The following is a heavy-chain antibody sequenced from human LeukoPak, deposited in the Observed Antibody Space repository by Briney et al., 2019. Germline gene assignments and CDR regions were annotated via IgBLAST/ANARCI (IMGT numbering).Heavy chain of an antibody. Sequence: SVKVSCKASGGTFSSYAISWVRQAPGQGLEWMGGIIPIFGTANYAQKFQGRVTITADKSTSTAYMELSSLRSEDTAVYYCARSDGSGYDSQVGLSDYWGQGTLVTVSS. CDR3: ARSDGSGYDSQVGLSDY. CDR1: GGTFSSYA. D-gene: IGHD5-12*01. J-gene: IGHJ4*02. V-gene: IGHV1-69*06. CDR2: IIPIFGTA.